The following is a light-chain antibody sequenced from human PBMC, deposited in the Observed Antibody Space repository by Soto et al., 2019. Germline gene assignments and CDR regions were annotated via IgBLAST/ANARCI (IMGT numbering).Light chain of an antibody. J-gene: IGKJ1*01. Sequence: EIVLTQSPGTLSLSPGEIATLSCRASQSVSSKLAWYQQKPGLAPRLLIYGASTRATGIPARFSGSGSGTEFTLIISSLQSEDSAVYYCQQYNSWLWTFGQGTKVDIK. CDR1: QSVSSK. V-gene: IGKV3-15*01. CDR3: QQYNSWLWT. CDR2: GAS.